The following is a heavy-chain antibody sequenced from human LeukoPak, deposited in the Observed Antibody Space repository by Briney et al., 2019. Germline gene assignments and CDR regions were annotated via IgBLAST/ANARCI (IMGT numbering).Heavy chain of an antibody. CDR2: IYSGGST. CDR3: ARGRVEIQLWSQGYYGMDV. V-gene: IGHV3-53*01. CDR1: GFTVSNNH. D-gene: IGHD5-18*01. J-gene: IGHJ6*02. Sequence: PGGSLRLSCAASGFTVSNNHMSWVRQAPGKGLEWVSVIYSGGSTYYADSVKGRFTISRDNSKNTLYLQMNSLRAEDTAVYYCARGRVEIQLWSQGYYGMDVWGQGTTVTVSS.